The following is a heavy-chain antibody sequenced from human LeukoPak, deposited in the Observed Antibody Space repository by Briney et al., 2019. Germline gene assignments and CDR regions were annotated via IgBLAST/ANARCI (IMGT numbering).Heavy chain of an antibody. Sequence: GGSLRLSCAASGFTFSSYGMHWVRQAPGKGLEWVAFIRYDGSNKYYADSVKGRFTISRDNSKNTLYLQMNSLRAEDTAVYYCAKDLGAVAGTIWNDYWGQGTLVTVSS. CDR2: IRYDGSNK. V-gene: IGHV3-30*02. J-gene: IGHJ4*02. CDR1: GFTFSSYG. D-gene: IGHD6-19*01. CDR3: AKDLGAVAGTIWNDY.